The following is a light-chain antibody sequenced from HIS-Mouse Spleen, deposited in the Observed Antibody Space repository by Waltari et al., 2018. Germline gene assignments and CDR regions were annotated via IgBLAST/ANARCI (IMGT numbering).Light chain of an antibody. V-gene: IGLV3-10*01. Sequence: SYELTQPPSVSVSPGQTARITCSGDALPKKYAYWYQQKSGQAPVLVIYEDSKRPSGIPERFSGSSSGTMATLTISGAQREDEADYYCYSTDSSGNHRVFGGGTKLTVL. CDR2: EDS. J-gene: IGLJ2*01. CDR3: YSTDSSGNHRV. CDR1: ALPKKY.